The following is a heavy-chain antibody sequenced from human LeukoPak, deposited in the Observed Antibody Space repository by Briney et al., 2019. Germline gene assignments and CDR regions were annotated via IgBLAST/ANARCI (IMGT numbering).Heavy chain of an antibody. V-gene: IGHV1-46*04. D-gene: IGHD5-24*01. J-gene: IGHJ4*02. CDR1: GYTFSYYY. CDR3: ARDPPRRDGYQAPCY. CDR2: INPSSGGS. Sequence: ASVKVSCKTSGYTFSYYYIHWVRQAPGQGLEWMGTINPSSGGSTYAQKLQGRVTVTRDMSTSTVYMELSSLRSENTAVYYCARDPPRRDGYQAPCYWGQGTLVTVSS.